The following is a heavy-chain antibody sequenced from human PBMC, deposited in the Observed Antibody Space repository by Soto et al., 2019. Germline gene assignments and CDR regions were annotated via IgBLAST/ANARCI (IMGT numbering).Heavy chain of an antibody. Sequence: QLHLVQSGAVVKKPGASVTVSCSASGYPVTAYYMHWVRQAPGRGLEWMGGINPATGAAKYTQRFPGRGTMTRDTSTSTVFMELGGLTSEDTAVFYCARGGGVGVAGSAAFDMWGQGTLVTVSS. D-gene: IGHD3-3*01. CDR1: GYPVTAYY. CDR2: INPATGAA. V-gene: IGHV1-2*02. J-gene: IGHJ3*02. CDR3: ARGGGVGVAGSAAFDM.